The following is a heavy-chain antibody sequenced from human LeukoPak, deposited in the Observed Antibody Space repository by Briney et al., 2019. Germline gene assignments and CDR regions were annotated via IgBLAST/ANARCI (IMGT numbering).Heavy chain of an antibody. V-gene: IGHV1-2*02. CDR1: GYTFTDYY. CDR3: ARVSRDSRGYYYGY. Sequence: GESLKISCTGSGYTFTDYYMHWVRQAPGQGLEWMGWINPDSATTNYAQKFQGRVTMTRNTSISTAYMELSSLRSDDTAVYYCARVSRDSRGYYYGYWGQGTLVTVSS. J-gene: IGHJ4*02. D-gene: IGHD3-22*01. CDR2: INPDSATT.